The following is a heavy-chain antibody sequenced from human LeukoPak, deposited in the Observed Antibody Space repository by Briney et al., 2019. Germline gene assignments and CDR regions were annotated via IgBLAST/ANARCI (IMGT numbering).Heavy chain of an antibody. J-gene: IGHJ4*02. CDR3: AREKPFYDSSGYYYLIAFDY. CDR1: GFTFDDYG. Sequence: GGSLRLSCAASGFTFDDYGMSWVRQAPGKGLEWVSGINWNGGSTGYADSVKGRFTIARDNAKNSLYLQMNSLRAEDTALYYCAREKPFYDSSGYYYLIAFDYWGQGTLVTVSS. D-gene: IGHD3-22*01. CDR2: INWNGGST. V-gene: IGHV3-20*04.